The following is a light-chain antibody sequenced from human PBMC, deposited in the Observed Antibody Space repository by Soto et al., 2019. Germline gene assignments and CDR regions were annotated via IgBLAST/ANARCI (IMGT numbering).Light chain of an antibody. CDR1: QSVTSNY. Sequence: EIVLTQSPGTLSLSPGERATLSCRASQSVTSNYLAWYQQKPGQAPSRLIYGASSRATGISDRFSGSGSGTDFTLTISRVESEDFAVYYCQQYGSSPRTFGQGTKVDIK. CDR3: QQYGSSPRT. J-gene: IGKJ1*01. V-gene: IGKV3-20*01. CDR2: GAS.